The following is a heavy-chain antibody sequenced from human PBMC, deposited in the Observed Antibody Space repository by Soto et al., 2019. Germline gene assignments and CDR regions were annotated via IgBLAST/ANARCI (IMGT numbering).Heavy chain of an antibody. J-gene: IGHJ3*02. CDR2: IKSKTDGGTA. Sequence: GSLRLSCAASGFTFSNAWMRWVRQPPGKGLEWVGRIKSKTDGGTADYAAPVKGRFTISRDDSKNTLYLQMNSLKTEGTAVYYCTTGIQYPYDTWGQGTLVTVSS. D-gene: IGHD4-4*01. CDR1: GFTFSNAW. V-gene: IGHV3-15*01. CDR3: TTGIQYPYDT.